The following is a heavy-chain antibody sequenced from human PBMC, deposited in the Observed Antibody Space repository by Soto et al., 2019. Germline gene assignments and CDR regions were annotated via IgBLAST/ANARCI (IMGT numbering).Heavy chain of an antibody. CDR3: ARVTKYISGIDY. Sequence: QVQLVESGGGLVKPGGSLRLSCADSGFTLRDHDMTWVRQAPGKGLEWVSYIRSSSTYINYADSVKGRFTISRDNAQNSLYLQMTSLRVDDTAVYYCARVTKYISGIDYWGQGTLVTVSS. V-gene: IGHV3-11*05. D-gene: IGHD6-19*01. J-gene: IGHJ4*02. CDR1: GFTLRDHD. CDR2: IRSSSTYI.